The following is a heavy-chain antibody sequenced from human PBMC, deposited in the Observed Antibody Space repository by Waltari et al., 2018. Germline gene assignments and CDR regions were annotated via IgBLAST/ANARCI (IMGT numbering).Heavy chain of an antibody. V-gene: IGHV4-59*01. J-gene: IGHJ4*02. D-gene: IGHD5-12*01. CDR3: ARGFIVATIRSRFYLDY. CDR1: GGSISSSY. CDR2: IYYSGST. Sequence: QVQLQESGPGLVKPSETLSLTCPVSGGSISSSYWSWIRQPQGKGLELIGYIYYSGSTNYNPSLKSLVTISGDTSKNQFSLKLGSVTAADTAVYYCARGFIVATIRSRFYLDYWGQGTLVTVSS.